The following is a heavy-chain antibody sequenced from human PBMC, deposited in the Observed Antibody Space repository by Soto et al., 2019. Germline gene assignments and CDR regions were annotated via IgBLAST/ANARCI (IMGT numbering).Heavy chain of an antibody. D-gene: IGHD3-10*01. V-gene: IGHV3-49*04. J-gene: IGHJ3*02. Sequence: GGSLRLSCTASGFTFGDYAMSWVRQAPGKGLEWVGFIRSKAYGGTTEYAASVKGRFTISRDDSKSIAYLQMNSLKTEDTAVYYCKALWFGESPVSDAFDIWGQGTMVTVSS. CDR3: KALWFGESPVSDAFDI. CDR2: IRSKAYGGTT. CDR1: GFTFGDYA.